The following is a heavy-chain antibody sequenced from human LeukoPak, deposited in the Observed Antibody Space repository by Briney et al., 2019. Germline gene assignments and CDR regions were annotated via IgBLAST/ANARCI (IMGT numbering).Heavy chain of an antibody. CDR3: ARGGGRYLDY. Sequence: KPSETLSLTCTISDGSISNYYWSWIRQPPGKGLEWIGFIYYSGSTNYNPSLKSRLTISVDTSKNQFSLKLRSVTTSDTAVYYCARGGGRYLDYWGQGTLVTVSS. CDR1: DGSISNYY. J-gene: IGHJ4*02. D-gene: IGHD3-9*01. CDR2: IYYSGST. V-gene: IGHV4-59*01.